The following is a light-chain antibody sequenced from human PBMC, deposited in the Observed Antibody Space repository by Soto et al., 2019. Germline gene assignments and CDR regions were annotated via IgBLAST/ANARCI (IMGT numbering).Light chain of an antibody. CDR1: QSVLYSSNNKNY. V-gene: IGKV4-1*01. CDR2: WSS. CDR3: QQYYNTPQT. J-gene: IGKJ2*01. Sequence: DLVMTQSPDSLAVSLGERATINCKSSQSVLYSSNNKNYLAWYQQKPGQPPKLLIYWSSTRESGVPDRFSGSGAGTDFTLTISSLQAEDVAVYYCQQYYNTPQTFGQGTKLEIK.